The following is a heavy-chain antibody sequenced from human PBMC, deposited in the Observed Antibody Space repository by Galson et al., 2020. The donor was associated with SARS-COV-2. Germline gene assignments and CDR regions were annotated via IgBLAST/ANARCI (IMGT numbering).Heavy chain of an antibody. D-gene: IGHD3-22*01. CDR3: AKVFHDYYDSSGYYEIDY. CDR2: ISYDGSNK. V-gene: IGHV3-30*18. CDR1: GFTFSSYG. Sequence: GGSLRLSCAASGFTFSSYGMHWVRQAPGKGLEWVAVISYDGSNKYYADSVKGRFTISRDNSKNTLYLQMNSLRAEDTAVYYCAKVFHDYYDSSGYYEIDYWGQGTLVTVSS. J-gene: IGHJ4*02.